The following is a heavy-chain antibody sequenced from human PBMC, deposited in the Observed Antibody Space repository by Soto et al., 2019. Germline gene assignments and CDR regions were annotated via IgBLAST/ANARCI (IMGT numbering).Heavy chain of an antibody. V-gene: IGHV1-69*15. CDR1: GGTFSNYA. J-gene: IGHJ5*02. CDR2: IIPIFGSA. CDR3: AKDGVKEGYFGTWFDP. D-gene: IGHD3-10*01. Sequence: QVQLVQSGAEVKKPGSSVKVSCKASGGTFSNYAITWVRQAPGQGLEWLGRIIPIFGSANYAQKFQGRVTITADESTTTAYMDLSSLRSDDTAVYYCAKDGVKEGYFGTWFDPWGQGVLVTVSS.